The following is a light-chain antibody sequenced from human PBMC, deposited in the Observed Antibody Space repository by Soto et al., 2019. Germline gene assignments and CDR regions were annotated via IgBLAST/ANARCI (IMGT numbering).Light chain of an antibody. CDR3: QQYNNWPRT. CDR2: GAS. CDR1: QSVSSN. J-gene: IGKJ1*01. Sequence: EIVMTQSPATLSVSPGESATLSCRASQSVSSNLAWYQHKPGQAPRLLIYGASTRATGIPARFSGSGSGTEFTLTISSLQSEDFAVYYCQQYNNWPRTFGQGTKVEI. V-gene: IGKV3-15*01.